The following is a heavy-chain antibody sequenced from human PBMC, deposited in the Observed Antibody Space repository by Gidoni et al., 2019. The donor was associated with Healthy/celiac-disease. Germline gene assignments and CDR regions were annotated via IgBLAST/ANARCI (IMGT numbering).Heavy chain of an antibody. CDR1: GFTFRSYA. CDR3: AKAKFDIVVVPAASDY. Sequence: EVQLLESGGGLVQPGGSLRLSCAASGFTFRSYAMSWVRQAPGKGLEWVSAISGSGGSTYYADSVKGRFTISRDNSKNTLYLQMNSLRAEDTAVYYCAKAKFDIVVVPAASDYWGQGTLVTVSS. V-gene: IGHV3-23*01. D-gene: IGHD2-2*01. CDR2: ISGSGGST. J-gene: IGHJ4*02.